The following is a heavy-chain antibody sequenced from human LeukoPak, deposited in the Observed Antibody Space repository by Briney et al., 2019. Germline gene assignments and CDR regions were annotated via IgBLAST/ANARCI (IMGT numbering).Heavy chain of an antibody. CDR1: GFTFSSYW. D-gene: IGHD2-21*01. J-gene: IGHJ4*02. V-gene: IGHV3-74*01. CDR2: INTDGSSL. CDR3: ARGRPHGDDY. Sequence: GGSLRLSCAASGFTFSSYWMYWVRHAPGKGPVWVARINTDGSSLNYAGSVKGRFSISRDNAKNTLYLQMNSLRVEDTAVYYCARGRPHGDDYWGQGTLVTVSS.